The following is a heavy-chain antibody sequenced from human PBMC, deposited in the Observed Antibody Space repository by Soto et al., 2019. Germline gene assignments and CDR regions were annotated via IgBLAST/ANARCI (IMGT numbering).Heavy chain of an antibody. D-gene: IGHD3-9*01. J-gene: IGHJ3*02. V-gene: IGHV4-59*01. CDR2: IYYSGNT. CDR1: NGSIVNYY. Sequence: QVQLQESGPGLVKPSETLSLTCTVSNGSIVNYYWSWIRQPPGKGLEWIGFIYYSGNTNYIPSHMSGVTISVDMSKNQPSLRLSSVTAADTAVYYCASRLTEATTTGDGFDIWGQGTMVTVSS. CDR3: ASRLTEATTTGDGFDI.